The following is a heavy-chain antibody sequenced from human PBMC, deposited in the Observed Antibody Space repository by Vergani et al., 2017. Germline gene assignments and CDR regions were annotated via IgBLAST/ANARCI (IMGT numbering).Heavy chain of an antibody. J-gene: IGHJ3*02. CDR1: GGTFSSYT. D-gene: IGHD3-16*02. CDR2: IIPILGIA. CDR3: AGDIASGAFDI. Sequence: QVQLVQSGAEVKKPGSSVKVSCKASGGTFSSYTISWVRQAPGQGLEWMGRIIPILGIANYAQKFQGRVTITADKSTSTAYMELSSLRSEDTAVYYCAGDIASGAFDIWGQGTMVTVSS. V-gene: IGHV1-69*08.